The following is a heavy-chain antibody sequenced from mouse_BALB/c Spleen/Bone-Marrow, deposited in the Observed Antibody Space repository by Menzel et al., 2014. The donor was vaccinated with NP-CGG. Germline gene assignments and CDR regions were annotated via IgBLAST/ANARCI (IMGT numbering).Heavy chain of an antibody. J-gene: IGHJ4*01. D-gene: IGHD4-1*01. CDR2: IXPANGNT. Sequence: VQLRQSGAELVKPGASVKLSCTASGFNIKDTYMHWVKQRPEQGLEWIGRIXPANGNTKYDPKFQGKATITADTSSNTAYLQLSSLTSEDTAVYYCARWEYYAMDYWGQGTSVTVSS. CDR1: GFNIKDTY. CDR3: ARWEYYAMDY. V-gene: IGHV14-3*02.